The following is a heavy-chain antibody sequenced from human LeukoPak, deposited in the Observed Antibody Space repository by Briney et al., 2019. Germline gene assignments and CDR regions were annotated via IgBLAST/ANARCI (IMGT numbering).Heavy chain of an antibody. J-gene: IGHJ2*01. CDR2: INPSGGST. Sequence: ASVKVSCKASGYTFNNHYMYWVRQAPGQGLEWMGVINPSGGSTSYAQKFQGRVTMTRDTSTRTVYMEVNSLRSEDTAVYYCAKANGWYGRGYFDLWGRGTLVSVSS. V-gene: IGHV1-46*02. CDR3: AKANGWYGRGYFDL. CDR1: GYTFNNHY. D-gene: IGHD6-19*01.